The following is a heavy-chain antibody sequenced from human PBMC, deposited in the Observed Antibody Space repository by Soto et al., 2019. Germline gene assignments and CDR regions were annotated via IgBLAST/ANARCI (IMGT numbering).Heavy chain of an antibody. Sequence: PGGSLRLSCAASGFTFSSYAMSWVRQASGKGLEWVSVISGGGITHYADSVKGRFTISRDNSKNTVYLQMSTLRAEDTALYYCAKGTNYVGVFDSWGQGTLVTVSS. D-gene: IGHD2-8*01. V-gene: IGHV3-23*01. CDR3: AKGTNYVGVFDS. J-gene: IGHJ5*01. CDR2: ISGGGIT. CDR1: GFTFSSYA.